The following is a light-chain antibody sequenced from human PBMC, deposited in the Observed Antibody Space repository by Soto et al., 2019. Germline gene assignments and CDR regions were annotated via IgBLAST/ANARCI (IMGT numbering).Light chain of an antibody. CDR3: QQYENIPT. CDR2: DAS. CDR1: QNINNY. V-gene: IGKV1-33*01. J-gene: IGKJ5*01. Sequence: DIQRTQSPSSLSASVGARVTITCQASQNINNYLNWYQPKPGRASNLLIYDASNLEAGVPSRFRGSGSGTDFTFTIRRLKPEDIATYDCQQYENIPTFGQGTRLEIK.